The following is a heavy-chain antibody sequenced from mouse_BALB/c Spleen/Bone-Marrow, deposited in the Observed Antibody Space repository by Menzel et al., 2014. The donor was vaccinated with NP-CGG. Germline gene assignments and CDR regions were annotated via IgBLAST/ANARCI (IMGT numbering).Heavy chain of an antibody. D-gene: IGHD2-14*01. V-gene: IGHV1-7*01. CDR1: GYTFTSYW. CDR2: INPSTGYT. J-gene: IGHJ3*01. Sequence: QVQLQQSGAELAKPGASVKMSCKASGYTFTSYWMHWVKQRPGQGLEWIGYINPSTGYTEYNQKFKDKATLTADKSSSTAYMQLSSLTSEDSAVYYCAREGGHYRSLLAYWGQGTLVTVSA. CDR3: AREGGHYRSLLAY.